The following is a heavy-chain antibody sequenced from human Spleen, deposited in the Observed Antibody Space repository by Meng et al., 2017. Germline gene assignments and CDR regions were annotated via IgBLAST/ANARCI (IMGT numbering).Heavy chain of an antibody. V-gene: IGHV3-23*01. CDR2: ISGSGGST. J-gene: IGHJ4*02. Sequence: ETLSLTCIVSGDSISKGYYWGWLRQSPGKGLEWVSAISGSGGSTYYADSVKGRFTISRDNSKNTLYLQMNSLRAEDTAVYYCAKDRVSSDIVVVISPIDYWGQGTLVTVSS. D-gene: IGHD2-15*01. CDR1: GDSISKGYY. CDR3: AKDRVSSDIVVVISPIDY.